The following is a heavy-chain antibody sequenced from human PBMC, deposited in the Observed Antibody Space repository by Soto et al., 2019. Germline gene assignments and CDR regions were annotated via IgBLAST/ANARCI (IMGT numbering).Heavy chain of an antibody. J-gene: IGHJ4*02. CDR2: ISGSDGKT. D-gene: IGHD3-3*01. CDR1: GFSFGSYA. CDR3: ARWSYLDY. Sequence: AGGSLRLSCAASGFSFGSYALSWVRQAPGKGLEWVSTISGSDGKTFYADSVKGRFSISRDTSQNTLYLQMNSLRADGTAIYYCARWSYLDYWGQGTRVTVSS. V-gene: IGHV3-23*01.